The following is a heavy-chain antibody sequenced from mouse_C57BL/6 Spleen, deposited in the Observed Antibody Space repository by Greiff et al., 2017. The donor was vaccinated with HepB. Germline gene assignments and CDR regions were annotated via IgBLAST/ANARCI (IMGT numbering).Heavy chain of an antibody. CDR2: IDPENGDT. V-gene: IGHV14-4*01. CDR1: GFNIKDDY. J-gene: IGHJ4*01. Sequence: VQLKQSGAELVRPGASVKLSCTASGFNIKDDYMHWVKQRPEQGLEWIGWIDPENGDTEYASKFQGKATITADTSSNTAYLQLSSLTSEDTAVYYCTSYYYGSSGYAMDYWGQGTSVTVSS. D-gene: IGHD1-1*01. CDR3: TSYYYGSSGYAMDY.